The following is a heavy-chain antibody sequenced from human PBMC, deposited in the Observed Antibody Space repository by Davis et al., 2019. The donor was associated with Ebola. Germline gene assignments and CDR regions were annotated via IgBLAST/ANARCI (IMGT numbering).Heavy chain of an antibody. J-gene: IGHJ2*01. CDR2: ISYDGSNK. CDR3: AKDMNMGQWKKAAGGVFDL. V-gene: IGHV3-30*18. D-gene: IGHD6-25*01. Sequence: GESLKIPCAAPGFTFSSYGMHRVRQAPGKGLEWVAVISYDGSNKYYADSVKGRFTISRDNSKNTLYLQMNSLRAEDTAVYYCAKDMNMGQWKKAAGGVFDLWGRGTLVTVSS. CDR1: GFTFSSYG.